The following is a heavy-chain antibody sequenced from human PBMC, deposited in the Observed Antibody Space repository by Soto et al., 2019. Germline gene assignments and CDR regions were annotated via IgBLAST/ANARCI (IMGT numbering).Heavy chain of an antibody. D-gene: IGHD2-21*02. V-gene: IGHV3-30*05. CDR1: GFTFRNSG. CDR3: TKTIHGDSTGAFDY. CDR2: VSFDGSNE. Sequence: GGSLRLSCTASGFTFRNSGMHWVRQAPGKGLEWVALVSFDGSNEYYADSVKGRFTISRDNFKNTLYLHMTSLRPEDTAVYYCTKTIHGDSTGAFDYWGLGAPVTVPS. J-gene: IGHJ4*02.